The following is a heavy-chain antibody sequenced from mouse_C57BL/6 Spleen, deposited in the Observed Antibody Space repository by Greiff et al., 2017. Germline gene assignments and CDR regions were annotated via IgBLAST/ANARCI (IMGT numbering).Heavy chain of an antibody. D-gene: IGHD3-2*02. CDR3: AHSSGYSRGFAD. V-gene: IGHV1-82*01. CDR1: GYAFSSSW. CDR2: IYPGDGDT. J-gene: IGHJ3*01. Sequence: QVQLQQSGPELVKPGASVKISCKASGYAFSSSWMNWVKQRPGTGLEWIGRIYPGDGDTNYNGKFKGKATLTADKSSSTAYMQLSSLTSEDSAVYCCAHSSGYSRGFADWGQGTLVTVSA.